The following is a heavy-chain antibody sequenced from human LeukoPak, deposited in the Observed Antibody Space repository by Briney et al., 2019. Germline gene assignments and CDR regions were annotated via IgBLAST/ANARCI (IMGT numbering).Heavy chain of an antibody. V-gene: IGHV4-34*01. CDR1: GGSFSGYY. Sequence: PSETLSLTCAVSGGSFSGYYWTWIRQPPGKGLEWIGEINHSGSANYNPSLKSRVTISLDTSKNQFSLKLSSVTAADTAVYYCARFSKQQWLLVPRAFDICGQGTMVTVSS. CDR2: INHSGSA. J-gene: IGHJ3*02. D-gene: IGHD6-19*01. CDR3: ARFSKQQWLLVPRAFDI.